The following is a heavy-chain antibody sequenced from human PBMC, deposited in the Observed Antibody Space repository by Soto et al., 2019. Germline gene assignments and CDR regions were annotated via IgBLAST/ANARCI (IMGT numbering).Heavy chain of an antibody. V-gene: IGHV3-21*04. CDR1: GFTLSNYA. Sequence: GGSLRLSCAASGFTLSNYAVNWVRQAPGKGLEWVSYISSDSRYIYHGDSGKGRFTISRDNARNSLYLQMNSLRAEDTALYHCARDAAEYSSSRDAFDIWGQGTMVTVSS. CDR3: ARDAAEYSSSRDAFDI. D-gene: IGHD6-6*01. J-gene: IGHJ3*02. CDR2: ISSDSRYI.